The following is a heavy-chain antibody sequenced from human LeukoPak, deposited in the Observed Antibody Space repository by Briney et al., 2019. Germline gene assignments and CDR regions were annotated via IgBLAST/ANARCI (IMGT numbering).Heavy chain of an antibody. D-gene: IGHD1-26*01. Sequence: SETLSLTCTVSGGSISGDYWSWIRQPAGKGLEWIGRIYTSGSTTYNPSLKSRVTMSVDTSKNQFSLKLTSVTGRDTAIYYCARVSPALGANYFDYWGQGILVTVSS. CDR2: IYTSGST. J-gene: IGHJ4*02. V-gene: IGHV4-4*07. CDR3: ARVSPALGANYFDY. CDR1: GGSISGDY.